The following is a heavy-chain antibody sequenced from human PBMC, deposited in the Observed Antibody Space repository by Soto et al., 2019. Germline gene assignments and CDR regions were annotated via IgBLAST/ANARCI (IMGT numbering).Heavy chain of an antibody. CDR2: ISSSSSYI. V-gene: IGHV3-21*01. D-gene: IGHD7-27*01. J-gene: IGHJ3*02. CDR3: ARVATGDLAFDI. Sequence: GGSLRLSCAASGFTFSSYSMNWVRQAPGKGLEWVSSISSSSSYIYYADSAKGRFTISRDNAKNSLYLQMNSLRAEDTAVYYCARVATGDLAFDIWGQGTMVTVAS. CDR1: GFTFSSYS.